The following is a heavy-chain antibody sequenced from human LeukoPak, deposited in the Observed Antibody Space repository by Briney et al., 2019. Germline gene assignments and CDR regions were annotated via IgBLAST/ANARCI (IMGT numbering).Heavy chain of an antibody. CDR1: GFTFSSYW. CDR3: ARDSGDRTVDY. V-gene: IGHV3-7*01. CDR2: IKPDGSEK. D-gene: IGHD3-10*01. J-gene: IGHJ4*02. Sequence: PGGSLRLSCAASGFTFSSYWMSWVRQDPGKGLEWVANIKPDGSEKYYVDSVKGRFTISRDNAKNSLYLQMNSLRAEDTAVYYCARDSGDRTVDYWGQGTLVTVSS.